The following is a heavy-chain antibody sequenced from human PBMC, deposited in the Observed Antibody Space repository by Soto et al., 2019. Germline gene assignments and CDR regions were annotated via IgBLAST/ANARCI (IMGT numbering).Heavy chain of an antibody. CDR1: GDSVPNNSAG. Sequence: SQTLSLTCAISGDSVPNNSAGWNWIRQTPTKDLEWLGRTYYRSKWYFNYAVSVESRITINPDTSKNQFSLQLSSVTPDDTAVYYCARGSWDDVSGHYYMDVWGKGTTVIGSS. V-gene: IGHV6-1*01. D-gene: IGHD1-1*01. CDR2: TYYRSKWYF. J-gene: IGHJ6*03. CDR3: ARGSWDDVSGHYYMDV.